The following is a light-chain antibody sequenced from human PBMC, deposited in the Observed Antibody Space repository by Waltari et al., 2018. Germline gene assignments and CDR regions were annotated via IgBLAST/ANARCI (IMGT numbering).Light chain of an antibody. J-gene: IGKJ5*01. Sequence: VMTQTPLPLSVIPGTPAPLSCQSSQSHLHRDGKTYLYWYLQKPGQPPQLLIYEVSNRFSGVPDRFSGSESGTDFTLKISRVEAEDVGVYYCMQSIQLSITFGQGTRLEIK. V-gene: IGKV2D-29*01. CDR1: QSHLHRDGKTY. CDR2: EVS. CDR3: MQSIQLSIT.